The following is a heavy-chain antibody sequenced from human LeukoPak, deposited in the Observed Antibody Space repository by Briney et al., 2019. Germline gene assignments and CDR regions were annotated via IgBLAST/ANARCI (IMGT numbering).Heavy chain of an antibody. CDR3: AKTPITMIVVVISESYYFGY. D-gene: IGHD3-22*01. CDR2: ISGSGGST. CDR1: GFTFSSYA. V-gene: IGHV3-23*01. Sequence: GGSLRLSCAASGFTFSSYAMSWVRQAPGKGLERVSAISGSGGSTYYADSVKGRFTISRDNSKNTLYLQMNSLRAEDTAVYYCAKTPITMIVVVISESYYFGYWGQGTLVTVSS. J-gene: IGHJ4*02.